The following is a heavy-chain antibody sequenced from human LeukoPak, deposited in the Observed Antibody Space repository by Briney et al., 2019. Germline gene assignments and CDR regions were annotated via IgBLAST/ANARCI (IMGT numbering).Heavy chain of an antibody. CDR1: GLTVSSNY. CDR3: ARDLVSEIGAFDL. V-gene: IGHV3-53*04. Sequence: PGGSLRLSCAGSGLTVSSNYMSWVRQAPGKGMEWVSLMYADGRTFYADSVRGRITISRHNSENTLYLQMNGLRAEDTAVYYCARDLVSEIGAFDLWGQGTVVSVSS. D-gene: IGHD3-10*01. CDR2: MYADGRT. J-gene: IGHJ3*01.